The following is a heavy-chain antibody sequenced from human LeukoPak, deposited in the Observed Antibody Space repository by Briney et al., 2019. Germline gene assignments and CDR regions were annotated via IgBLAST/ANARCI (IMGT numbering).Heavy chain of an antibody. CDR2: IIPIFGTA. CDR3: ANTVDFWSGHYYFDY. Sequence: SVKVSCKASGGTFSSYAISWVRQAPGQGLEWMGGIIPIFGTANYAQKFQGRVTITADESTGTAYMELSSLRSEDTAVYYCANTVDFWSGHYYFDYWGQGTLVTVSS. D-gene: IGHD3-3*01. J-gene: IGHJ4*02. CDR1: GGTFSSYA. V-gene: IGHV1-69*13.